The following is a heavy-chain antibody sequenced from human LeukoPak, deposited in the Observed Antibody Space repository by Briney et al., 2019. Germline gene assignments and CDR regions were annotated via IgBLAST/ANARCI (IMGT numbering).Heavy chain of an antibody. CDR3: ARDTMIVVVPRGPGEAFDI. CDR2: IYYSGST. Sequence: SETLSLTCAVYGGSFSGYYWGWIRQPPGKGLEWIGSIYYSGSTYYNPSLKSRVTISVDTSKNQFSLKLSSVTAADTAVYYCARDTMIVVVPRGPGEAFDIWGQGTMVTVSS. D-gene: IGHD3-22*01. J-gene: IGHJ3*02. CDR1: GGSFSGYY. V-gene: IGHV4-34*01.